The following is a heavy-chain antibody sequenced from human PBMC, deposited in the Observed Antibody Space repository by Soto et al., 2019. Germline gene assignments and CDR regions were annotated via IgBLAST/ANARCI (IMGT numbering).Heavy chain of an antibody. CDR2: ISYDGSKK. CDR3: AKDLGDYSNYEGAFDN. J-gene: IGHJ3*02. V-gene: IGHV3-30*18. CDR1: GFTFSSYG. Sequence: GGSLRLSCAASGFTFSSYGIHWVRQAPGKWLEGVAVISYDGSKKYYVDSVKGRFTISRDNSKNTLYLQMNSLRAEDTAVYYCAKDLGDYSNYEGAFDNWGQGTMVNVSS. D-gene: IGHD4-4*01.